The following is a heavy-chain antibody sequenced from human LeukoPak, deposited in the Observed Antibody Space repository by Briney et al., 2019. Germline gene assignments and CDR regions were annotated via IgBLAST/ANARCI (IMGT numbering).Heavy chain of an antibody. D-gene: IGHD3-10*01. V-gene: IGHV4-30-4*01. CDR2: IYYSGST. Sequence: SETLSLTCTVSGGSISSGDYYWSWIRQPPGKGLEWIGYIYYSGSTYYNPSLKSRVTISVDTSKNQFSLKLTSVTAADTAVYYCARALWGRAFDIWGQGTMVTVSS. J-gene: IGHJ3*02. CDR3: ARALWGRAFDI. CDR1: GGSISSGDYY.